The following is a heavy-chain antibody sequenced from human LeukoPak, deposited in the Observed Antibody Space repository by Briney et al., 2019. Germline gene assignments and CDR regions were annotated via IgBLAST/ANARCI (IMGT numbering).Heavy chain of an antibody. CDR2: ISYDGSNK. CDR3: ARDWDSSTIDY. CDR1: GFTFSSYG. V-gene: IGHV3-30*03. D-gene: IGHD2-2*01. Sequence: GGSLRLSCAASGFTFSSYGMHWVRQAPGKGLEWVAVISYDGSNKYYADSVKGRFTISRDNSKNTLYLQMNSLRAEDTAVYYCARDWDSSTIDYWGQGTLVTVSS. J-gene: IGHJ4*02.